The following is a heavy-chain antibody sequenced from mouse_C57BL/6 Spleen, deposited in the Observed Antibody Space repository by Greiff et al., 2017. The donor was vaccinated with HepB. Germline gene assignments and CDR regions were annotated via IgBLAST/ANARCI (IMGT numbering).Heavy chain of an antibody. CDR3: ARNGIFFYFDY. CDR2: IYPGDGDT. J-gene: IGHJ2*01. V-gene: IGHV1-80*01. D-gene: IGHD2-1*01. CDR1: GYTFSSYW. Sequence: VQLQQSGAELVKPGASVKISCKASGYTFSSYWMNWVKQRPGKGLEWIGQIYPGDGDTNYNGKFKGKATLTADKSSSTAYMQLSSLTSEDSAVYFCARNGIFFYFDYWGQGTTLTVSS.